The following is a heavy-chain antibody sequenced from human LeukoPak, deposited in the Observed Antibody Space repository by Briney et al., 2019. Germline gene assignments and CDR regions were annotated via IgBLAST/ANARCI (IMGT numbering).Heavy chain of an antibody. D-gene: IGHD1-1*01. Sequence: HGESLKISCKGSGYSFTSYWIAWVRQMPGKGLEWMGIIYPGDSDTRYSPSFQGQVTISADKSITTAYLQWSSLKASDTATYYCVRQPRVHTPDFWGQGTLVTVSS. CDR2: IYPGDSDT. J-gene: IGHJ4*02. V-gene: IGHV5-51*01. CDR3: VRQPRVHTPDF. CDR1: GYSFTSYW.